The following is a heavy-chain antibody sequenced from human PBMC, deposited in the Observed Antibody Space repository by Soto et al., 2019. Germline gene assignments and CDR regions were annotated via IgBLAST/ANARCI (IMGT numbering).Heavy chain of an antibody. CDR1: GLTFSNYV. CDR2: INTSGGTT. D-gene: IGHD2-2*01. Sequence: QPGGSLRLSCAASGLTFSNYVMSWVRQAPGKGLEWVSTINTSGGTTYYADSVKGRFTISCDNSKNMLYLQMNSLRAEDTAVYYFTYQNFVNGGQEAL. J-gene: IGHJ4*02. CDR3: TYQNFVN. V-gene: IGHV3-23*01.